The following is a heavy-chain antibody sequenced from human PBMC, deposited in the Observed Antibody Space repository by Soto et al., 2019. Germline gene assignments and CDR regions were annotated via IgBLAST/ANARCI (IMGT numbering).Heavy chain of an antibody. CDR1: GGTFSSYA. J-gene: IGHJ5*02. CDR3: ARMVVANRDNWFDP. Sequence: SVKVSCKASGGTFSSYAISWVRQAPGQGLEWMGGIIPIFGTANYAQKFQGRVTITADKSTSTAYMELSSLRSEDTAVYYCARMVVANRDNWFDPWGQGTLVTVSS. CDR2: IIPIFGTA. D-gene: IGHD2-15*01. V-gene: IGHV1-69*06.